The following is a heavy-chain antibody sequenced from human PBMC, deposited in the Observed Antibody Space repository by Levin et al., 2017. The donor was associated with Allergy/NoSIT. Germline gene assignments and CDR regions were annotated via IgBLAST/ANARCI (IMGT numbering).Heavy chain of an antibody. V-gene: IGHV5-51*01. J-gene: IGHJ3*02. CDR2: IYPGDSDT. D-gene: IGHD6-19*01. CDR3: ARRGTRIAVAGSAFDI. Sequence: GESLKISCKDSGYSFTNYWIGWVRQMPGKGLEWMGIIYPGDSDTRYSPSFQGQVTISADKSISTAYLQWSSLKASDTAMYYCARRGTRIAVAGSAFDIWGQGTMVTVSS. CDR1: GYSFTNYW.